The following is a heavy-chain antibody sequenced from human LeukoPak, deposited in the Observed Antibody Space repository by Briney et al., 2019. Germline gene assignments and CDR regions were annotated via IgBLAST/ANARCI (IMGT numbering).Heavy chain of an antibody. D-gene: IGHD3-3*01. Sequence: GASVKVSCKASGYTFTSYYMHWVRQAPGQGLEWVGWINTNTGKSTYAQGFTGRFVFSLDTSVSTTYLQINSLKAEDTAVYYCARGGSEYAFWSVQRSNWFDPWGQGTLITVSS. V-gene: IGHV7-4-1*02. CDR2: INTNTGKS. J-gene: IGHJ5*02. CDR3: ARGGSEYAFWSVQRSNWFDP. CDR1: GYTFTSYY.